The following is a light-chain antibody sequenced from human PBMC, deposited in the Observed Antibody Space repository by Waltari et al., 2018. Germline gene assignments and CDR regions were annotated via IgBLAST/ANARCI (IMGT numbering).Light chain of an antibody. CDR2: DTS. Sequence: EIVLMQSPATLSLSPGDRATLSCGASQSVSSGFLAWYQQKPGLAPRLLIYDTSTRATGAPDRFRGSGSGREFALAISRLEPEDFAVYYCQQYGDSPRTFGQGTKVEIK. CDR1: QSVSSGF. J-gene: IGKJ1*01. CDR3: QQYGDSPRT. V-gene: IGKV3D-20*01.